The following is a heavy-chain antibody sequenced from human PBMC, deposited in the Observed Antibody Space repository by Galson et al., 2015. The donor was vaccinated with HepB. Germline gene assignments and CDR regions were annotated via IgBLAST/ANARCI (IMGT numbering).Heavy chain of an antibody. CDR2: VRGSGTGT. CDR1: GFTFYVYT. V-gene: IGHV3-23*01. Sequence: SLRLSCEASGFTFYVYTMNWVRQAPGKGLEWVSAVRGSGTGTFYADSVRGRFTISRDNAKNSLYLQMNSLRPEDTALYYCAKDNSPDYYYYYMDVWGKGTTVTVSS. CDR3: AKDNSPDYYYYYMDV. J-gene: IGHJ6*03.